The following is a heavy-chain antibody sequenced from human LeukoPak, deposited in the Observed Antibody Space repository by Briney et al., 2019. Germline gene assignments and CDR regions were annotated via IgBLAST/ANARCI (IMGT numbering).Heavy chain of an antibody. D-gene: IGHD4-17*01. CDR1: GGSISSYY. Sequence: SETLSLTCTVSGGSISSYYWSWIRQPPGKGLEWIGSINHSGSTYYNTSLKSRVTSSVDTSKNQFSLKLSSVTAADTAVYYCARGYDYGANFDYWGQGTLVTVSS. CDR2: INHSGST. CDR3: ARGYDYGANFDY. J-gene: IGHJ4*02. V-gene: IGHV4-38-2*02.